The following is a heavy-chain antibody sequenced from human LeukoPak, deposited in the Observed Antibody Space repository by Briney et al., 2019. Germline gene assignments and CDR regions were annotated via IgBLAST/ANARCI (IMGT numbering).Heavy chain of an antibody. CDR3: AKNIRHSSSWYFYISY. CDR2: ISGSGGST. CDR1: GFTFSSYA. J-gene: IGHJ4*02. D-gene: IGHD6-13*01. Sequence: GGSLRLSCAASGFTFSSYAMSWVRQAPGKGLEWVSAISGSGGSTHYADSVKGRFTISRDNSKNTLYLQMNSLRAEDTAVYYCAKNIRHSSSWYFYISYWGQGTLVTVSS. V-gene: IGHV3-23*01.